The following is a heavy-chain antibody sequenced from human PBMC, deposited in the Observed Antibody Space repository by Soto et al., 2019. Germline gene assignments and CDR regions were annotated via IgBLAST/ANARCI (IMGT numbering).Heavy chain of an antibody. D-gene: IGHD3-22*01. V-gene: IGHV3-74*01. Sequence: GGSLRLSCAASGFTFSRYWMHWVRQAPGKGLVWVSRINGDGSSTIYADSVKGRFTISRDNAKNTLYLQMNSLRAEDTAVYYCASDGYYFDGSGYYLNYDYSGQGTLVPVCS. J-gene: IGHJ4*02. CDR2: INGDGSST. CDR3: ASDGYYFDGSGYYLNYDY. CDR1: GFTFSRYW.